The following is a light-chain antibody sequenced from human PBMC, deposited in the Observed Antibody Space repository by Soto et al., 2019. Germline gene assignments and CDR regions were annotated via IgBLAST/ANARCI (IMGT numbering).Light chain of an antibody. CDR3: GTWDNSLSAWV. V-gene: IGLV1-51*01. CDR1: SSDIGNNY. Sequence: QSVLTQPPSVSAAPGQTVTISCSGTSSDIGNNYVSWYQQLPGMAPKLLIFDDNKRPSGIPDRFSGSKSDTSATLGITGLQTGDEADYYCGTWDNSLSAWVFGGGTKLTVL. J-gene: IGLJ3*02. CDR2: DDN.